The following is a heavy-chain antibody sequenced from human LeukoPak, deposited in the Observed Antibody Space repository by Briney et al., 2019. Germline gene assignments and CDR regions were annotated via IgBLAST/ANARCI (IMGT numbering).Heavy chain of an antibody. D-gene: IGHD1-26*01. V-gene: IGHV4-39*01. J-gene: IGHJ4*02. CDR1: GGSISSNSYY. CDR2: IYYSGST. Sequence: PSETLSLTCTVSGGSISSNSYYWGWIRQPPGKGLEWIGSIYYSGSTYYNPSLKSRVTISVDTSKNQFSLILISVTAADTAVYSCARAGLGSYYGRYYFDYWGQGTLVTVSS. CDR3: ARAGLGSYYGRYYFDY.